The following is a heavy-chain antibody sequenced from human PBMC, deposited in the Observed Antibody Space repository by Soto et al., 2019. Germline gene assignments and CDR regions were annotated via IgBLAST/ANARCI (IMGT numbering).Heavy chain of an antibody. D-gene: IGHD5-12*01. V-gene: IGHV4-59*01. CDR1: GGSISSYY. J-gene: IGHJ4*02. CDR3: ARDYVDYSGYDYFDY. CDR2: IYYSGST. Sequence: SETLSLTCTVSGGSISSYYWSWIRQPPGKGLEWIGYIYYSGSTNYNPSLKSRVTISVDTSKNQFSLKLSSVTAADTAVYYCARDYVDYSGYDYFDYWGQGTLVTVSS.